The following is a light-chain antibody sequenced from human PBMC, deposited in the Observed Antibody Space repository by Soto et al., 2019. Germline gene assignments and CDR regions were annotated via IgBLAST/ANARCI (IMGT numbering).Light chain of an antibody. Sequence: EIVMTQYLATLSVSPGERATLSCRASQSITINLALYQQKPGQAPRLLIYAASTRATGIPARFSASGSGPEFSLTITSLQSDDYGVYSCHLYNSRPYTFGQGTKGDIK. J-gene: IGKJ2*01. CDR3: HLYNSRPYT. V-gene: IGKV3-15*01. CDR2: AAS. CDR1: QSITIN.